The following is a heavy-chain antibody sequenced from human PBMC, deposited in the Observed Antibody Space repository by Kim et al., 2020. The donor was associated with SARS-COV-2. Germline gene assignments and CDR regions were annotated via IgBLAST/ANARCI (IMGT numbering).Heavy chain of an antibody. D-gene: IGHD2-2*01. CDR1: GFTFSDYY. CDR3: ARRCSSTSCYSYSSGGGDDC. V-gene: IGHV3-11*01. J-gene: IGHJ4*02. Sequence: GGSLRLSCAASGFTFSDYYMSWIRQAPGKGLEWVSYISSSGSTIYYADSVKGRFTISRDNAKNSLYLQMNSLRAEDTAVYYCARRCSSTSCYSYSSGGGDDCWGQGTLVTVSS. CDR2: ISSSGSTI.